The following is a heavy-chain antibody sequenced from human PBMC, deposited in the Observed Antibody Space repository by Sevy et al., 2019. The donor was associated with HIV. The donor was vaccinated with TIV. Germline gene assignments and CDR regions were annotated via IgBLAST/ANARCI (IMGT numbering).Heavy chain of an antibody. Sequence: SETLSLTCTVSGYSISSGYYWGWIRQPPGKGLEWIGSIYHSGSTYYNPSLKSRVTISVDTSKNQFSLKLSSVTAADTAVYYCRGYYDSSGYYGYFDYWGQGTLVTVSS. CDR2: IYHSGST. D-gene: IGHD3-22*01. CDR1: GYSISSGYY. V-gene: IGHV4-38-2*02. J-gene: IGHJ4*02. CDR3: RGYYDSSGYYGYFDY.